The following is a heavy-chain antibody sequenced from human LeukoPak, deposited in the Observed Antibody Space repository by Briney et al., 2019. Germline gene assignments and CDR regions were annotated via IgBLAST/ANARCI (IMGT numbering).Heavy chain of an antibody. V-gene: IGHV4-39*07. Sequence: SETLSLTCGVSGGSITSNTYYWGWIRQPPGKGLEWIGSISYRGTTYYNPSLKSRVTLFVDTSKNQFSLKLSSVTAADTAVYYCARDRGTPYYYDSSGYFGYFDYWGQGTLVTVSS. CDR2: ISYRGTT. CDR1: GGSITSNTYY. D-gene: IGHD3-22*01. J-gene: IGHJ4*02. CDR3: ARDRGTPYYYDSSGYFGYFDY.